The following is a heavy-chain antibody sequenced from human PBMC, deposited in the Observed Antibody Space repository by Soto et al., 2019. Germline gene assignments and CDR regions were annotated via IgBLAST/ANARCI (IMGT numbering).Heavy chain of an antibody. CDR2: ISYTGST. CDR1: GGSISNYY. CDR3: AKAQPGRTGPHTGSAP. V-gene: IGHV4-59*01. J-gene: IGHJ5*02. Sequence: PSETLSLTCTVSGGSISNYYWTWIRQPPGKGLEWIGYISYTGSTNYNPSLKSRLTISVDPSKNQFSLKLRSVTAAATAVYYCAKAQPGRTGPHTGSAPWGKGTRVPVPP. D-gene: IGHD2-15*01.